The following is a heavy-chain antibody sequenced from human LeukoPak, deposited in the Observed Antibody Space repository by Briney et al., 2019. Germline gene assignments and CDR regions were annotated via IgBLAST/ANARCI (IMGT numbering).Heavy chain of an antibody. CDR3: ARVGPGYDSGTNPFDY. Sequence: GGSLRLSCAASGFTFSSYWMSWVRQAPGKGPEWVANIKQDGGEKYYVDSVKGRFTISRDKAKNSLYLQMNSLRAEDTAVYYCARVGPGYDSGTNPFDYWGQGTLATVSS. J-gene: IGHJ4*02. CDR2: IKQDGGEK. CDR1: GFTFSSYW. V-gene: IGHV3-7*05. D-gene: IGHD3-10*01.